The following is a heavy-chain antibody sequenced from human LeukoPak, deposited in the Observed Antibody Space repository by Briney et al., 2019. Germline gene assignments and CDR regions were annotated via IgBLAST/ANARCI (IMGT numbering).Heavy chain of an antibody. D-gene: IGHD5-18*01. J-gene: IGHJ5*02. Sequence: EASVKVSCKASGGAFSSYAISWVRQAPGQGLGWMGGIIPIFGTANYAQKFQGRVTITTDESTSTAYMELSSLRSEDTAVYYCARGLSVQLWLAHWGQGTLVTVSS. CDR1: GGAFSSYA. CDR2: IIPIFGTA. V-gene: IGHV1-69*05. CDR3: ARGLSVQLWLAH.